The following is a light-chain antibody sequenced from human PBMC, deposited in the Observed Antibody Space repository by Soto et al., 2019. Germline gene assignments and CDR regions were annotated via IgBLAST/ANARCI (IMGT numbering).Light chain of an antibody. J-gene: IGLJ1*01. V-gene: IGLV1-51*01. CDR3: GTWDSSLSAYV. CDR2: DNN. CDR1: SSNIGNNY. Sequence: QSVLTQPPSVSAAPGQKVTISCSGSSSNIGNNYVSWYQQLPRAAPTLLIYDNNQRPSGIPDRFSGSKSGTSATLGITGLQTGDEADYYCGTWDSSLSAYVFGTGTKV.